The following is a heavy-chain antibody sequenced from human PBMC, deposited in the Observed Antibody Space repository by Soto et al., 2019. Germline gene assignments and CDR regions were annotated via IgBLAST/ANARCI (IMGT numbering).Heavy chain of an antibody. D-gene: IGHD1-1*01. J-gene: IGHJ6*04. V-gene: IGHV2-5*02. CDR3: AHYTTNTYFDV. CDR2: LYWDETL. Sequence: QITLKESSPTLVKPTQTLTLTCSFSGFSLYSGGVGVGWIRQPPGTALEWLALLYWDETLRYNPSLRNTLTIAKDTSENLVVLTMTDMGPVDTGTYFCAHYTTNTYFDVWGKGTTVTVSS. CDR1: GFSLYSGGVG.